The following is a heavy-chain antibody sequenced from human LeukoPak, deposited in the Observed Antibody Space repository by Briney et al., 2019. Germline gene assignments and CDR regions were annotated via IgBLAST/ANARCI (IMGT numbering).Heavy chain of an antibody. CDR1: GFTFSSYA. CDR2: ISGSGGTT. V-gene: IGHV3-23*01. CDR3: AKEQTIVGADTWFDY. Sequence: GGSLRLSCAASGFTFSSYAMSWVRQAPGKGLEWVSGISGSGGTTYYADSVKGRFTISRDSSKNTLYLQMNSLRAEDTAVYYCAKEQTIVGADTWFDYWGQGTLVTVSS. D-gene: IGHD1-26*01. J-gene: IGHJ4*02.